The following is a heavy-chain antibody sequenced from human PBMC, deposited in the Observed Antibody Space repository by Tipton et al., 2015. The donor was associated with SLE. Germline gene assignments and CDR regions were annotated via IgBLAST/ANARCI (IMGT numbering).Heavy chain of an antibody. V-gene: IGHV3-7*03. CDR3: AKDLEVVVINGILDS. CDR1: GFTFWNYW. D-gene: IGHD3-22*01. Sequence: SLRLSCAASGFTFWNYWMSWVRQAPGKGLEWVANINQDGNEKKYVDSVKGRFTISRDDAKNSLYLQMNSLRAEDTALYYCAKDLEVVVINGILDSWGQGTLVTVSS. J-gene: IGHJ4*02. CDR2: INQDGNEK.